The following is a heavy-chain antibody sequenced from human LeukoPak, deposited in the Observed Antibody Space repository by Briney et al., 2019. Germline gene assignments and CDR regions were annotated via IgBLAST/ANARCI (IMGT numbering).Heavy chain of an antibody. D-gene: IGHD6-19*01. J-gene: IGHJ4*02. V-gene: IGHV3-23*01. CDR2: ISGSGDTT. CDR3: ARRSGVAVAGAFDY. CDR1: GFTFSNYA. Sequence: GGSLRLSCAASGFTFSNYAMRWVRQAPGKGLELVSGISGSGDTTYYADSVKGRFTISRDNSKNTLHLQMNSLRAEDTAVYFCARRSGVAVAGAFDYWGQGTLVTVSS.